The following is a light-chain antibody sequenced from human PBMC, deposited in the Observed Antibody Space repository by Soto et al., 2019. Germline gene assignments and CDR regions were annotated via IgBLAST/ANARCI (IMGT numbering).Light chain of an antibody. CDR1: QGISSS. CDR2: AAS. Sequence: DIQLTQSPSFLSASVGDRVTITCRASQGISSSLAWYQQKPGEAPKLLIYAASTLQSGAPSRFSGSGYGTEFTPTISSLQPDDFASYYCQKLHNFPLTFGQGTRLEIK. V-gene: IGKV1-9*01. J-gene: IGKJ5*01. CDR3: QKLHNFPLT.